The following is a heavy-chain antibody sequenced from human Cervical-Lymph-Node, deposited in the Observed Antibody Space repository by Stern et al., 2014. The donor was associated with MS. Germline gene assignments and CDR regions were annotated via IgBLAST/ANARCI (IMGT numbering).Heavy chain of an antibody. CDR2: LYWDDDK. CDR3: AHRRRGSDSGTSWNEGVFDV. CDR1: GFSLTTNGVG. D-gene: IGHD2/OR15-2a*01. V-gene: IGHV2-5*02. J-gene: IGHJ3*01. Sequence: QVTLKESGPSPVQPTETLTLTCTFSGFSLTTNGVGVGWIRQPPGEAPEWLAVLYWDDDKRYSPSLRSRLSISKDTSANQVVLTMTYMEPVDTATYYCAHRRRGSDSGTSWNEGVFDVWGQGTVVTVS.